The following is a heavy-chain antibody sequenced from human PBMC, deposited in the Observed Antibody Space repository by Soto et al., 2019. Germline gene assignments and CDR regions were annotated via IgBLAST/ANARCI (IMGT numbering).Heavy chain of an antibody. D-gene: IGHD2-2*01. CDR3: ARHGIVVVPAAYYYYGMDV. CDR2: IYPGDSDI. J-gene: IGHJ6*02. V-gene: IGHV5-51*01. CDR1: GYSFTSYW. Sequence: PGESLKISCKGSGYSFTSYWIGWVRQMPGKGLEWMGIIYPGDSDIRYSPSFQGQVTISADKSISTAYLQWSSLKASDTAMYYCARHGIVVVPAAYYYYGMDVWGQGTTVTVSS.